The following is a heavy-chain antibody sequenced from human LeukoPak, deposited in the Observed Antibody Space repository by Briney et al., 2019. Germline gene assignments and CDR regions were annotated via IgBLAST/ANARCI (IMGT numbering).Heavy chain of an antibody. CDR2: ISSGGTTK. CDR3: ASHRAFAFDV. V-gene: IGHV3-30-3*01. Sequence: GGSLRLSWVASGFTFSPYAMHWVRHGPGKGREWVAVISSGGTTKYYTDSVKGPFTISRDDSKNTLYLHLNSLRLDDTAVYYCASHRAFAFDVWGQGRMVTVSS. J-gene: IGHJ3*01. CDR1: GFTFSPYA.